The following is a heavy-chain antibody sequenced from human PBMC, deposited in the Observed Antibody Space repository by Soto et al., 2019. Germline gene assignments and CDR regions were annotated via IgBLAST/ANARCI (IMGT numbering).Heavy chain of an antibody. J-gene: IGHJ4*02. CDR2: INPNSGGT. CDR1: GYTFTGYY. D-gene: IGHD3-9*01. V-gene: IGHV1-2*04. CDR3: ARDLSSDILTGYPLYYFDY. Sequence: GASVKVSCKASGYTFTGYYMHWVRQAPGQGLEWMGWINPNSGGTNYAQKFQGWVTMTRDTSISTAYMELSRLRSDDTAVYYCARDLSSDILTGYPLYYFDYWGQGTLVTVSS.